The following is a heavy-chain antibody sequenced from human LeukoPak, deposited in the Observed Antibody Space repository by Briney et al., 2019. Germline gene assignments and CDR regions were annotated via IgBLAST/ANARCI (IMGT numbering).Heavy chain of an antibody. CDR3: AKSPLSSGWYGGDY. D-gene: IGHD6-19*01. J-gene: IGHJ4*02. CDR1: GFTFSSYA. CDR2: ISGSGGST. Sequence: GGSLRLSWAASGFTFSSYAMSWVRQAPGKGLEWVSAISGSGGSTYYADSVRGRFTISRDNSRNTLYLQMNSLRAEDTAVYYCAKSPLSSGWYGGDYWGQGTLVTVSS. V-gene: IGHV3-23*01.